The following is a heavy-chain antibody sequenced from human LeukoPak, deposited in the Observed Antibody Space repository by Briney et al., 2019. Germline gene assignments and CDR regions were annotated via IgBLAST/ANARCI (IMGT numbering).Heavy chain of an antibody. CDR3: ARGYCSSTSCYWGTTIDY. J-gene: IGHJ4*02. CDR2: IYYSGST. Sequence: SETLSLTCAVYGGSFSGYYWSWIRQPPGKGLEWIGYIYYSGSTNYNPSLKSRVTISVDTSKNQFSLKLSSVTAADTAVYYCARGYCSSTSCYWGTTIDYWGQGTLVTVSS. V-gene: IGHV4-59*01. CDR1: GGSFSGYY. D-gene: IGHD2-2*01.